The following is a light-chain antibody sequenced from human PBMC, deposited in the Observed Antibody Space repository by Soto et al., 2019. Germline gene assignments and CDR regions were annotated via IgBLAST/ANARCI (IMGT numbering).Light chain of an antibody. CDR2: DVS. V-gene: IGLV2-14*01. J-gene: IGLJ2*01. CDR1: SSDVGGYNY. Sequence: QSALTQPASVSGSPGQSITISCTGTSSDVGGYNYVSWYQQHPGKAPKLMIYDVSNRPSGVSNRFSGSKSGNTASLTISGLQAEDEYDYYCSSYTSSSTLVVFGGGTKLTVL. CDR3: SSYTSSSTLVV.